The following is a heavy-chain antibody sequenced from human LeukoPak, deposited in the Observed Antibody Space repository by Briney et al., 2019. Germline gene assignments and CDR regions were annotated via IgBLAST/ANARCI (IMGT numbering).Heavy chain of an antibody. D-gene: IGHD2-15*01. J-gene: IGHJ5*02. CDR2: IYYSGYT. CDR1: GGSFSGYY. CDR3: EREIVAATPWFDP. V-gene: IGHV4-59*12. Sequence: SETLSLTCAVYGGSFSGYYWSWIRQPPGKGLEWIGFIYYSGYTKYNPSLKSRVTISVDTSKNQFSLKLSSVTAADTAVYYCEREIVAATPWFDPWGQGTLVTVSS.